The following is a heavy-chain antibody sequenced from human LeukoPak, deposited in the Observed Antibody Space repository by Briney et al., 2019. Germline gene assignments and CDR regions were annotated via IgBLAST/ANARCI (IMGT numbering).Heavy chain of an antibody. CDR3: AKGYCSSTSCYPFDY. Sequence: GGPLRLSCAASGFTFDDYAMHWVRQAPGKGLEWVSGISWNSGSIGYADSVKGRFTISRDNAKNSLYLQMNSLRGEDMALYYCAKGYCSSTSCYPFDYWGQGTLVTVSS. D-gene: IGHD2-2*01. J-gene: IGHJ4*02. CDR1: GFTFDDYA. CDR2: ISWNSGSI. V-gene: IGHV3-9*03.